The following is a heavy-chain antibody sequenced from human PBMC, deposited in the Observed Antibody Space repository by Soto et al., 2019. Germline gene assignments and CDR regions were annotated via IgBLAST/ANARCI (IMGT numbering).Heavy chain of an antibody. D-gene: IGHD1-1*01. Sequence: QVQLQQWGAGLLKPSETLSLTCAVFGGSVNSGNYYWSWIRQPPGKGLEWIGEMSHSGGTHFNPSLKGRVTISVDTSKNQFSLKMSSVTAADTALYYCARVERGTATTVVDAFDIWGPGTRVTVPS. CDR1: GGSVNSGNYY. J-gene: IGHJ3*02. CDR2: MSHSGGT. V-gene: IGHV4-34*01. CDR3: ARVERGTATTVVDAFDI.